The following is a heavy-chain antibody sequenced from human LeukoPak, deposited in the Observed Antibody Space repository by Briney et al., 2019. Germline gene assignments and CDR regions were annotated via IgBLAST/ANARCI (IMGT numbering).Heavy chain of an antibody. Sequence: PSETLSLTCTVSGGSTSSGGYYWSWIRQHPGKGLEWIGYIYYSGSTYYNPSLKSRVTISVDTSKNQFSLKLSSVTAADTAVYYCARGAGVRLGELSFVYWGQGTLVTVSS. CDR2: IYYSGST. D-gene: IGHD3-16*02. V-gene: IGHV4-31*03. CDR3: ARGAGVRLGELSFVY. CDR1: GGSTSSGGYY. J-gene: IGHJ4*02.